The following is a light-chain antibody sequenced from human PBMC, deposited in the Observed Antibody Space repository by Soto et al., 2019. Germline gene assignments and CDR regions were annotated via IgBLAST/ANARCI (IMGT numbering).Light chain of an antibody. J-gene: IGKJ4*02. CDR1: QGISNY. Sequence: DLQMTQSPSSLSASVGDRVTITSRASQGISNYLAWYQQQPGQVPNLLIYDAPTLQSGIPSRFSGGGSETDFPVTICSLQREDVASFYCQRYNSAAATVGGGPKLEVK. CDR3: QRYNSAAAT. V-gene: IGKV1-27*01. CDR2: DAP.